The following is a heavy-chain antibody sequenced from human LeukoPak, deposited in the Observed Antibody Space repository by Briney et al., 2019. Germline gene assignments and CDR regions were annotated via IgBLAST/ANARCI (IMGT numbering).Heavy chain of an antibody. V-gene: IGHV1-46*01. D-gene: IGHD6-19*01. CDR1: GYTFTSYY. CDR2: INPSGGST. J-gene: IGHJ4*02. Sequence: ASVKVSCKASGYTFTSYYMHWVRQAPGQGLEWMGIINPSGGSTGYAQKFQGRVTMTRDTSTSTVYMELSSLRSEDTAVYYCARGRTVTSRRIAVAGTFDYWGQGTLVTVSS. CDR3: ARGRTVTSRRIAVAGTFDY.